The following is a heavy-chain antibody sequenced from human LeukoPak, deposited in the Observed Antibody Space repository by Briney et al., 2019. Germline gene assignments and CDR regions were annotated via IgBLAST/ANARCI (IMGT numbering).Heavy chain of an antibody. D-gene: IGHD6-19*01. CDR2: IYYSGST. CDR3: ASKIAVAGTWVFDY. J-gene: IGHJ4*02. V-gene: IGHV4-59*01. Sequence: SETLSLTCTVSGGSISSYYWSWIRQPPGKGLEWIGYIYYSGSTNYNPSLKSRVTVSVDTSKNQFSLKLSSVTAADTAVYYCASKIAVAGTWVFDYWGQGTLVTVSS. CDR1: GGSISSYY.